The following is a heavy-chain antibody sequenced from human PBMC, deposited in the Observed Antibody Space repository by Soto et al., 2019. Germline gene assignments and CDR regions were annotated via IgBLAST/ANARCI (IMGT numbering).Heavy chain of an antibody. D-gene: IGHD2-15*01. CDR3: ARVSSSIVVVPDYGMDV. J-gene: IGHJ6*02. Sequence: QVQLVQSGVEVKKPGASLKVSCKASGDTFSSHGISWVRQAPGQGLEWMGWISGKNGNTNYAQKLQGRVTLTTDTSTSTAYMELRSLRSDDTAVYYCARVSSSIVVVPDYGMDVWGQGTTVTVSS. V-gene: IGHV1-18*04. CDR2: ISGKNGNT. CDR1: GDTFSSHG.